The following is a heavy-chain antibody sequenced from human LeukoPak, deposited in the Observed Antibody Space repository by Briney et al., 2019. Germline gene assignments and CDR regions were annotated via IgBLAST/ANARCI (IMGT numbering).Heavy chain of an antibody. CDR2: IIPIFGTA. J-gene: IGHJ4*02. D-gene: IGHD6-19*01. V-gene: IGHV1-69*05. CDR3: ARAGSGSGWYFDY. CDR1: GGTFSSYA. Sequence: EASVKVSCKASGGTFSSYAISWVRQAPGQGLEWMGGIIPIFGTANYAQKFQGRVAMTTDTSTTTAYMELRGLRFNDTAVYYCARAGSGSGWYFDYWGQGTLVTVSS.